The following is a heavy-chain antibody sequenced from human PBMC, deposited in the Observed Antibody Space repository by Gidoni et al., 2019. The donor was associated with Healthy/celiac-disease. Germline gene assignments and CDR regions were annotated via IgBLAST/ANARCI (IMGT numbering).Heavy chain of an antibody. CDR2: INTNTGNP. J-gene: IGHJ6*03. CDR1: GYTFTCYA. V-gene: IGHV7-4-1*01. CDR3: ARGEDTGSWYWGSYYYYYMDV. D-gene: IGHD6-13*01. Sequence: QVQLVQSGSELKKPGASVKVSCNASGYTFTCYAMNWVRQAPGQGLEWMGWINTNTGNPTYAQGFTGRFVFSLDTSVSTAYLQSCSLKAEDTAVYYCARGEDTGSWYWGSYYYYYMDVWGKGTTVTVSS.